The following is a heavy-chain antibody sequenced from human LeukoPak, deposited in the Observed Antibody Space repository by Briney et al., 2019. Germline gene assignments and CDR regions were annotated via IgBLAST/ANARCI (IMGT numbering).Heavy chain of an antibody. D-gene: IGHD3-3*01. Sequence: PSETLSLACAVSGGSISSGGYSWSWIRQPPGKGLEWMGYIYHTGSTYYSPSLKSRVTISEDRSKNHFSLKLTSVTAADTAVYYCARGLVGDDAFDIWGQGTMVTVSS. CDR3: ARGLVGDDAFDI. CDR2: IYHTGST. CDR1: GGSISSGGYS. V-gene: IGHV4-30-2*01. J-gene: IGHJ3*02.